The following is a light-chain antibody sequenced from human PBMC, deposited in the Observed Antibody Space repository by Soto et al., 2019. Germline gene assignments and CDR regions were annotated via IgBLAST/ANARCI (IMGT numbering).Light chain of an antibody. V-gene: IGKV1-39*01. Sequence: DFQMTQSPSSLSASVGDRVTITCRASQSISSYLNWYQQKPGKAPKLLIYAASSLQSGVPSRFSGSGSGTDFTLTISSLQPEDFATYYCQQSYSNPIFTFGPGTKVDIK. J-gene: IGKJ3*01. CDR1: QSISSY. CDR3: QQSYSNPIFT. CDR2: AAS.